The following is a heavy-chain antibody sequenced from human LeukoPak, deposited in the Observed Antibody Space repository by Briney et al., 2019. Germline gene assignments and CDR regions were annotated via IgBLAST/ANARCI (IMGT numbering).Heavy chain of an antibody. V-gene: IGHV1-8*01. CDR3: ARGRSYYDSSGYSP. D-gene: IGHD3-22*01. CDR2: MNPNSGNT. J-gene: IGHJ5*02. Sequence: ASLKVSCKASGYTFTSYVINWVRQTTGQGLEWMGWMNPNSGNTGYAQKFQGRVTMTRNTSISTAYMELSSLRSEDTAVYYCARGRSYYDSSGYSPWGQGTLVTVSS. CDR1: GYTFTSYV.